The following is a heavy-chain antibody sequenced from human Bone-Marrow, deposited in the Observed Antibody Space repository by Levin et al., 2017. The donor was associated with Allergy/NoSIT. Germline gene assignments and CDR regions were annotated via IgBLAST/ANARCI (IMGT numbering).Heavy chain of an antibody. CDR2: IVPMFAST. J-gene: IGHJ6*02. V-gene: IGHV1-69*13. CDR3: ATDGAYCSYSNCWSERLYGMDV. CDR1: GDTFSNHA. Sequence: ASVKVSCKAYGDTFSNHAMYWVRQAPGHGLEFMGGIVPMFASTTYAPKFQGRVTFTADESTTTGYMELTSLTSGDTAVYFCATDGAYCSYSNCWSERLYGMDVWGQGTTVTVSS. D-gene: IGHD3-10*01.